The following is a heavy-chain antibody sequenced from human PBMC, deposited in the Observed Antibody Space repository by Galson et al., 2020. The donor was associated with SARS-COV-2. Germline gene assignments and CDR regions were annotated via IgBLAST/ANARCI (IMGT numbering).Heavy chain of an antibody. Sequence: LSLTCAASGFTFSSYSMNWVRQAPGKGLEWLSSISSSSSYIHYADSVKGRFTISRDNAKNSLYLQMNSLRAEDTAVYYCARVDCSTTSCYAPRDYYYYYMDVWGKGTTVTVSS. CDR1: GFTFSSYS. CDR3: ARVDCSTTSCYAPRDYYYYYMDV. D-gene: IGHD2-2*01. J-gene: IGHJ6*03. V-gene: IGHV3-21*01. CDR2: ISSSSSYI.